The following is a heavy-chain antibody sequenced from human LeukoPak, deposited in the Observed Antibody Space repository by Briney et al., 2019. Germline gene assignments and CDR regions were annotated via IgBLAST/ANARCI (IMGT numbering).Heavy chain of an antibody. V-gene: IGHV3-21*01. D-gene: IGHD3-10*01. CDR2: ISGSSSYI. Sequence: KPGGSLRLSCAASGFTFSSYSMNWVRQAPGKGLEWVSSISGSSSYIYYADSEKGRFTISRDNAKNSLYLQMNSLRAEDTAVYYCARDYYGSGSLDYWGQGTLVTVSS. CDR3: ARDYYGSGSLDY. J-gene: IGHJ4*02. CDR1: GFTFSSYS.